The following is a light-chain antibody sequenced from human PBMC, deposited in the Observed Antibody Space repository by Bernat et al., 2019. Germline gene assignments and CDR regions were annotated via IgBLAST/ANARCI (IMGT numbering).Light chain of an antibody. CDR2: GAS. J-gene: IGKJ5*01. Sequence: DIQLTQSPPFLSASVGDRVTITCRASQVIGIYLDWYQQKPGKAPKLLTYGASTLQTGVPSRFSGSGSGTEFTLTINNLQPEDFATFYYHHLNNFTLTFGQVTRLEI. CDR1: QVIGIY. V-gene: IGKV1-9*01. CDR3: HHLNNFTLT.